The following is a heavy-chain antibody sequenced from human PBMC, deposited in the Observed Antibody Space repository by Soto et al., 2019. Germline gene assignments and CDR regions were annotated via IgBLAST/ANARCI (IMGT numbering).Heavy chain of an antibody. J-gene: IGHJ5*02. D-gene: IGHD1-1*01. CDR1: GDSVSSNSAT. CDR2: TYYRSKWYD. Sequence: SQTLSLTCAISGDSVSSNSATWNCIRQSPSRGLEWLGRTYYRSKWYDDYAPSVRSRIIINPDTSKNQFSLQLNSVIPEDTAVYYCGRAHLGSDRYILEPFDPWGQGTLVTVSS. V-gene: IGHV6-1*01. CDR3: GRAHLGSDRYILEPFDP.